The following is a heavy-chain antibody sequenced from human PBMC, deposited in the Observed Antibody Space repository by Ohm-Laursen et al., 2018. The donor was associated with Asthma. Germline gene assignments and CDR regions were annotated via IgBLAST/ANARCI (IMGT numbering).Heavy chain of an antibody. CDR1: GFSLSTYG. D-gene: IGHD4-17*01. J-gene: IGHJ4*02. CDR2: VSIDGSKE. V-gene: IGHV3-33*05. Sequence: SLRLSCTASGFSLSTYGMHWVRQAPGKGLEWLAGVSIDGSKEFYVDSVMGRFTVSRDNAKNTLYLQMNSLRAEDTAVYYCARDRGDYELNYWGQGTLVTVSS. CDR3: ARDRGDYELNY.